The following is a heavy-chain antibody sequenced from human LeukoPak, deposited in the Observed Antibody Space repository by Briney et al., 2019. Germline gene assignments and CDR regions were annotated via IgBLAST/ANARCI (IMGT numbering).Heavy chain of an antibody. CDR2: MNPNSGNT. CDR1: GYTFPNYD. D-gene: IGHD3-10*01. V-gene: IGHV1-8*01. Sequence: ASVKVSCKASGYTFPNYDINWVRQATGQGLEWMGWMNPNSGNTGYAQKFQGSVTMTRNTSISTAYMELSSLRSEDTAVYYCARGILWFGDDVWGKGTTVTVSS. CDR3: ARGILWFGDDV. J-gene: IGHJ6*04.